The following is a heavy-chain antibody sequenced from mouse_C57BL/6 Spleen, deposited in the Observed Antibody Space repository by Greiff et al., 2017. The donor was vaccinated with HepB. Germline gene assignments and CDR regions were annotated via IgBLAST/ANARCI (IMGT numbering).Heavy chain of an antibody. D-gene: IGHD3-3*01. V-gene: IGHV1-54*01. CDR3: ARSRRGEMDY. CDR1: GYAFTNYL. J-gene: IGHJ4*01. CDR2: INPRSGGT. Sequence: LVESGAELVRPGTSVKVSCKASGYAFTNYLIEWVKQRPGQGLEWIGVINPRSGGTNYNEKFKGKATLTADKSSSTAYMQLSSLTSEDSAVYFCARSRRGEMDYWGQGTSVTVSS.